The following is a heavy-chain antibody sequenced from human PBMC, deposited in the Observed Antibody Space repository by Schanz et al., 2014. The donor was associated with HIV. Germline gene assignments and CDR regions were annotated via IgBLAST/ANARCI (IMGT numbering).Heavy chain of an antibody. CDR1: GFTFDDYA. J-gene: IGHJ6*02. CDR3: AKDRITGTAPPNYGMDV. V-gene: IGHV3-9*01. Sequence: EVQLVESGGGLVQPGRSLRLSCAASGFTFDDYAMHWVRQAPGKGLEWVSGISWNSGSIGYADSVKGRFTISRDNAKNSLYLQMNSLRADDTALYYCAKDRITGTAPPNYGMDVWGQGTTVTVSS. D-gene: IGHD1-20*01. CDR2: ISWNSGSI.